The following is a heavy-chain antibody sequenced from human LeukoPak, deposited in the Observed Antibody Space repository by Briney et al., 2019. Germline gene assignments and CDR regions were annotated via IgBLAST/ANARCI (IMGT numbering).Heavy chain of an antibody. J-gene: IGHJ4*02. V-gene: IGHV3-23*01. Sequence: GGSLRLSCTASGFTFSNYVMTWVRQAQGKGLEWVAVITGSGSNTYYADSVKGRFTISRDNSKNTLYLQVNSLRAEDTAVYYCAKGAGRYISGWNFDYWGQGTLVTVSS. CDR3: AKGAGRYISGWNFDY. D-gene: IGHD6-19*01. CDR1: GFTFSNYV. CDR2: ITGSGSNT.